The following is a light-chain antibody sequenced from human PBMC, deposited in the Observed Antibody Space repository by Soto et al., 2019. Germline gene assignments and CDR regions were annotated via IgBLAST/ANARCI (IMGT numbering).Light chain of an antibody. CDR3: HQFGYSPRT. Sequence: DIQMTQSPSTLSASVGGTVTITCRASRSISSWLAWYQQKPGIAPKLLIYKASTLQSGVPDRFSGSGSGTDFTLAIRRLEPEDFAVYYCHQFGYSPRTFGQGTKVDIK. CDR2: KAS. V-gene: IGKV1-5*03. J-gene: IGKJ1*01. CDR1: RSISSW.